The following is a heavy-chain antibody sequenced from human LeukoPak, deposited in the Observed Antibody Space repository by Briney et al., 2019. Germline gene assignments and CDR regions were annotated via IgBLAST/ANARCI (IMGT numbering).Heavy chain of an antibody. CDR3: ARGGSSSWYGLLDY. CDR2: VYHSGST. Sequence: SGTLSLTCAVSGCSISSINWWSWVRQPPGKGLEWIGEVYHSGSTNYNSSVKSRVTISVDKSKNQFSLKLSSVTAADTAVYYCARGGSSSWYGLLDYWGQGTLVTVSS. CDR1: GCSISSINW. J-gene: IGHJ4*02. V-gene: IGHV4-4*02. D-gene: IGHD6-13*01.